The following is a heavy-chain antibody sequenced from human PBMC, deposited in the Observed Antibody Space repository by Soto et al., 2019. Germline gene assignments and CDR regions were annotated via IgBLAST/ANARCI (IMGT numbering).Heavy chain of an antibody. Sequence: PGESLKISCKGSGYSFTSYWISWVRQMPGKGLEWMGRIDPSDSYTNYSPSFQGHVTISADKSISTAYLQWSSLKASDTAMYYCARHLGRYYSNYDNGMDVWGQGTTVTVSS. J-gene: IGHJ6*02. CDR3: ARHLGRYYSNYDNGMDV. D-gene: IGHD4-4*01. CDR2: IDPSDSYT. CDR1: GYSFTSYW. V-gene: IGHV5-10-1*01.